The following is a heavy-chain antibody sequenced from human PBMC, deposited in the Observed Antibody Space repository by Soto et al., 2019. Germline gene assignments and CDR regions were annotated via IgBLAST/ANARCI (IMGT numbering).Heavy chain of an antibody. V-gene: IGHV3-23*01. CDR1: GFTFSSYA. CDR2: ISGSGGST. D-gene: IGHD3-3*01. J-gene: IGHJ4*02. Sequence: GGSLRLSCAASGFTFSSYAMSWVRQSPGKGVERGSAISGSGGSTYYAVSVKARFTISRHNSKNTLYLQMNSLRAEDTAVYYCAKGRWDYDFWSGYYTEYYFDYWGQGTLVTVSS. CDR3: AKGRWDYDFWSGYYTEYYFDY.